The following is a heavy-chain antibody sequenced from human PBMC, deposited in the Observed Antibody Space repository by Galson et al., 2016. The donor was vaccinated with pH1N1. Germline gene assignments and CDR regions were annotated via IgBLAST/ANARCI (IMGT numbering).Heavy chain of an antibody. CDR2: IKEAGSVT. J-gene: IGHJ4*02. V-gene: IGHV3-7*01. Sequence: SLRLSCAASGFTFSSYWMHWVRQAPGKGLEWVANIKEAGSVTYYVDSVKGRFTISRDNGKNSLYLQMVSLRVEDTAVYFCVRAIGAADSSWGQGTLVTVSS. CDR3: VRAIGAADSS. CDR1: GFTFSSYW. D-gene: IGHD6-13*01.